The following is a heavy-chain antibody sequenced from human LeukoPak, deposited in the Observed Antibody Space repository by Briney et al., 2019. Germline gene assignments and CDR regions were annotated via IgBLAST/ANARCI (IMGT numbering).Heavy chain of an antibody. J-gene: IGHJ4*02. CDR1: GGSISTSNYY. Sequence: SETLSLTCTVSGGSISTSNYYWGWIRQPPGKGLEWIGDIFYSGSTYYSPSLRSRVTISLDTSRNQFSLKLSSVTAADTAVYYCARLGDSSGYYAFDYWGQGTLVTVSS. D-gene: IGHD3-22*01. CDR3: ARLGDSSGYYAFDY. CDR2: IFYSGST. V-gene: IGHV4-39*07.